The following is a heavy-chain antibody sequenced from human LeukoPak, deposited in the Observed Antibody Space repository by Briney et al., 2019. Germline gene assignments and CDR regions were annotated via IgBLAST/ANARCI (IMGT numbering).Heavy chain of an antibody. J-gene: IGHJ3*02. D-gene: IGHD3-3*02. Sequence: PSETLSLTCTVSGGSVSIGNYYWRWLRQPPGRGLEWIGYIYDSGSTNYNPSLKSRVSISVDTSKNQFSLKLTSVTPADTAVYYCASGFPVLATSAFDIWGQGTMVTVSS. V-gene: IGHV4-61*01. CDR1: GGSVSIGNYY. CDR3: ASGFPVLATSAFDI. CDR2: IYDSGST.